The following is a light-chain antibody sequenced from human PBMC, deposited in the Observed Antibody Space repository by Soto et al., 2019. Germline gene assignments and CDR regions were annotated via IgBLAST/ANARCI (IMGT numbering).Light chain of an antibody. CDR1: QSVSNY. Sequence: EIVLTQSPATLSLSPGERATLSCRASQSVSNYLAWFQQKPGQAPRLLIYDASNRATAIPARFSGSGSGTDLSLSISSLEPEDFAVYYCQQRSSWLLLTFGGGTKVEI. V-gene: IGKV3-11*01. J-gene: IGKJ4*01. CDR3: QQRSSWLLLT. CDR2: DAS.